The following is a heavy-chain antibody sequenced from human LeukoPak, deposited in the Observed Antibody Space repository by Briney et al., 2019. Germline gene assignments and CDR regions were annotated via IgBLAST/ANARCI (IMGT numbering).Heavy chain of an antibody. CDR1: GGSFSGYY. J-gene: IGHJ4*02. V-gene: IGHV4-34*01. D-gene: IGHD3-16*02. Sequence: SETLSLTCAVYGGSFSGYYWSWIRQPPGKGQEWIGDINHSGSTNYNPSLKSRATISADTSKNQFSLNLRSVTAADTAVYFCARGLNRLPPGGYWGQGTLVTVSS. CDR2: INHSGST. CDR3: ARGLNRLPPGGY.